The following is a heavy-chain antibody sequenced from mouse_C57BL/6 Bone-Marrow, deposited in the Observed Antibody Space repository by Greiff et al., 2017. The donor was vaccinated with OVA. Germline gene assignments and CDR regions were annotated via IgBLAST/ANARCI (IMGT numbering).Heavy chain of an antibody. CDR1: GYTFTSYG. CDR2: IYPRSGNT. Sequence: VQLVESGAELARPGASVKLSCKASGYTFTSYGISWVKQRTGQGLEWIGEIYPRSGNTYYNEKFKGKATLTADKSSSTAYMELRSLTSEDSAVYFCARGGNYPYYYAMDYWGQGTSVTVSS. CDR3: ARGGNYPYYYAMDY. J-gene: IGHJ4*01. V-gene: IGHV1-81*01. D-gene: IGHD2-1*01.